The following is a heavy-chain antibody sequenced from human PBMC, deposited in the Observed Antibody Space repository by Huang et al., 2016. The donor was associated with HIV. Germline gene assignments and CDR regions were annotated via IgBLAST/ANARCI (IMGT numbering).Heavy chain of an antibody. CDR2: INHRGIT. Sequence: QVQLQQWGAGLLKPSETLSLTCAVSGGSFSGYYWSLIRQPPGKGLEWIGQINHRGITDYNPSLKSRVTISVDTSKNQFSLRLNSVSAADTAVYFCARPKLGAHDSFDVWGQGTMVTVSS. CDR1: GGSFSGYY. D-gene: IGHD1-26*01. J-gene: IGHJ3*01. CDR3: ARPKLGAHDSFDV. V-gene: IGHV4-34*02.